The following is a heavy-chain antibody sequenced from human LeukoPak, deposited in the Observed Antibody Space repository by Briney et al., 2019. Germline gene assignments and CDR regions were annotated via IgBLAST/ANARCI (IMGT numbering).Heavy chain of an antibody. V-gene: IGHV3-53*05. CDR1: GFTVSSNY. CDR3: ARDLQWFGEFDY. Sequence: GGSLRLSCAASGFTVSSNYMSWVRQAPGKGLEWVSVIYSGGSTYYADSVKGRFTISRDNSKNTLYLQMNSLRAEDTAVYYCARDLQWFGEFDYWGQGTLVTVSS. J-gene: IGHJ4*02. D-gene: IGHD3-10*01. CDR2: IYSGGST.